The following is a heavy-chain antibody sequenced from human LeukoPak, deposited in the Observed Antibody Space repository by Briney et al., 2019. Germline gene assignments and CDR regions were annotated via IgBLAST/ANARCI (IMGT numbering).Heavy chain of an antibody. D-gene: IGHD2-8*02. CDR3: AKDTGGAIGY. CDR1: RFSFSDYD. V-gene: IGHV3-30*02. J-gene: IGHJ4*02. Sequence: AGGSLRLSCAASRFSFSDYDMHWVRQAPGKGLEWLALIRSDGNNKYYIDSVKGRFAISRDNSKTTLHLQMNSLRVEDTAVYYCAKDTGGAIGYWGQGTLVTVSS. CDR2: IRSDGNNK.